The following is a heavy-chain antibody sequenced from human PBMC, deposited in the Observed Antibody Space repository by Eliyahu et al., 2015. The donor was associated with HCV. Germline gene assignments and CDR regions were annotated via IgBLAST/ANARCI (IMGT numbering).Heavy chain of an antibody. J-gene: IGHJ5*02. CDR2: TSGTGGST. Sequence: EVQLLESGGGLVQPGGSLXLSCAASGFTFSSFXMNWVRQAPGKGLEXVSGTSGTGGSTHYADSVKGRFTISRDNSKNTLYLQMNSLRAEDTALYYCAKDRCSSASCSANWFDPWGQGTLVTVSS. CDR3: AKDRCSSASCSANWFDP. CDR1: GFTFSSFX. D-gene: IGHD2-2*01. V-gene: IGHV3-23*01.